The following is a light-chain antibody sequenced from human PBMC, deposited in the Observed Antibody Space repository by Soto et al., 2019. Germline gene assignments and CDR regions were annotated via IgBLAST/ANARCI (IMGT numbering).Light chain of an antibody. V-gene: IGKV3-15*01. CDR1: QSVSSN. Sequence: EIVCNQSPATLSVSPGERATLSCRASQSVSSNLAWNQQKPGQAPRLLIYGASTRATCIPARFSGSGSGTEFTLTISSLQSEDFAVYFCQQYNRCARKFGRGTKVDIK. CDR3: QQYNRCARK. CDR2: GAS. J-gene: IGKJ1*01.